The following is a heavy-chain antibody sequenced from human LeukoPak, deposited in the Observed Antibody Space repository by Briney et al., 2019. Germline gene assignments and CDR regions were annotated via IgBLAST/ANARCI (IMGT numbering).Heavy chain of an antibody. D-gene: IGHD4/OR15-4a*01. J-gene: IGHJ3*02. V-gene: IGHV1-2*02. CDR3: ARGRTMDGSTPPFEI. CDR2: IDPNTGDT. Sequence: GASVKVSCKASGYTFTNYYMHWVRQAPGQGLEWMGWIDPNTGDTNYSQNIQSRATMTRDTSIDTAYMEFTSLGSDDTAVYYCARGRTMDGSTPPFEIWGQGTMVTVSS. CDR1: GYTFTNYY.